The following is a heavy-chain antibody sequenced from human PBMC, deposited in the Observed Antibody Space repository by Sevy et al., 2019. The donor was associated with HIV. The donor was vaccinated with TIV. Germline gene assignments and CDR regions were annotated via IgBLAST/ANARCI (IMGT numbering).Heavy chain of an antibody. J-gene: IGHJ4*02. CDR1: GFAFSTYW. CDR3: ATDCYAGLGCFNY. D-gene: IGHD3-9*01. V-gene: IGHV3-7*01. CDR2: IKTDGSEE. Sequence: GGSLRLSCAASGFAFSTYWMSWVRQAPGKGLEWVARIKTDGSEENYADSVKGRFTISRDNTKNSLSLQMNSLRAEDTAVYYGATDCYAGLGCFNYWGQGALVTFSS.